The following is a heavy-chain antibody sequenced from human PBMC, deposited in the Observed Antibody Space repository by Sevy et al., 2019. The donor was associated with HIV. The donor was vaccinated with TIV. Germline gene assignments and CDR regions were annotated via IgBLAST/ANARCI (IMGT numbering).Heavy chain of an antibody. D-gene: IGHD3-3*01. CDR1: GGSISSYY. J-gene: IGHJ6*02. Sequence: SETLSLTCTVSGGSISSYYWSWIRQPAGKGLEWIGRIYTSGSTNYNPSLKSRVTMSVDTSKNQFSLKLSSVTAADTAVYYCARENDFWSGYTAYYGMDVWGQGTMVTVSS. CDR2: IYTSGST. CDR3: ARENDFWSGYTAYYGMDV. V-gene: IGHV4-4*07.